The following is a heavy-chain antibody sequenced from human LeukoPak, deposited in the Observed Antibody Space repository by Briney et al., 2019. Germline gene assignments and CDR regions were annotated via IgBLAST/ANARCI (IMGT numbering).Heavy chain of an antibody. Sequence: PGGSLRLSCAVSGFTFSSYWMHWVRHSPGKGLAWASRITSDGSATDYADSVRGRFTVSRDNAKNTLFLHMDSLRVEDTAVYYCARDASPGYFDLWGRGTLVTVSS. CDR2: ITSDGSAT. V-gene: IGHV3-74*01. J-gene: IGHJ2*01. CDR1: GFTFSSYW. CDR3: ARDASPGYFDL.